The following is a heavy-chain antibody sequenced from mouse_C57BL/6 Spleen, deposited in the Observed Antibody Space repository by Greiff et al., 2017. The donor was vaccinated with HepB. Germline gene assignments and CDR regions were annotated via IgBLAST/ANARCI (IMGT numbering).Heavy chain of an antibody. CDR2: ISYDGSN. CDR3: ARSGSSYDWYFDV. Sequence: ESGPGLVKPSQSLSLTCSVTGYSITSGYYWNWIRQFPGNQLEWMGYISYDGSNNYNQSLKNRISITLDKSKNQFFLKLNSVTTEDTATYYCARSGSSYDWYFDVWGTGTTVTVSS. D-gene: IGHD1-1*01. CDR1: GYSITSGYY. J-gene: IGHJ1*03. V-gene: IGHV3-6*01.